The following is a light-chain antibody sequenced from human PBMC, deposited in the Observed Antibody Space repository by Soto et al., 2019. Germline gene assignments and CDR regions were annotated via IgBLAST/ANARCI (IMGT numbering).Light chain of an antibody. Sequence: QSALTQPASVSGSPGQSITISCTGTSSDVGGYDFVSWYQHHPGKAPRLMIYDVSHRPSGVSDRFSASKSGNMASLTISGLLAEDEADYYCSSYTSISTYVFGTGTKLTVL. CDR3: SSYTSISTYV. V-gene: IGLV2-14*03. CDR2: DVS. CDR1: SSDVGGYDF. J-gene: IGLJ1*01.